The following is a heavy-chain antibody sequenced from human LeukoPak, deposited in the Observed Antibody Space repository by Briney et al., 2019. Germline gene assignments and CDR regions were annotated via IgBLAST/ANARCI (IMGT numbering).Heavy chain of an antibody. V-gene: IGHV4-59*05. D-gene: IGHD6-19*01. Sequence: SETLSLTCTVSGGSISSYYWSWIRQPPGKGPEWIGSIYYSGGTYYKPSLKSRVTMSADTSKNQFSLKLSSVTAADTAVYYCAPYTSGNAFDIWGQGTMVTVSS. J-gene: IGHJ3*02. CDR1: GGSISSYY. CDR3: APYTSGNAFDI. CDR2: IYYSGGT.